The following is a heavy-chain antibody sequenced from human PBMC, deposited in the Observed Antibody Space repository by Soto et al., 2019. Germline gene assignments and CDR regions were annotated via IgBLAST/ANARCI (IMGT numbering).Heavy chain of an antibody. CDR3: AKDLSDLTYYYGSGSYSYYGMDV. D-gene: IGHD3-10*01. J-gene: IGHJ6*02. CDR2: ISYDGSNK. CDR1: GFTFSSYA. Sequence: QVQLVESGGGVVQPGRSLRLSCAASGFTFSSYAMHWVRQAPGKGLEWVAVISYDGSNKYYADSVKGRFTISRDNSKNTLYLQMNSLRAEDTAVYYCAKDLSDLTYYYGSGSYSYYGMDVWGHGTMVTVSS. V-gene: IGHV3-30*18.